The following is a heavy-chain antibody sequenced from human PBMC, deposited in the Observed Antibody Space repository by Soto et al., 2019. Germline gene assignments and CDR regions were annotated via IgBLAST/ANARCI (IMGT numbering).Heavy chain of an antibody. D-gene: IGHD3-9*01. CDR3: ARDGPDILTGYAFDY. CDR2: ISAYNGNT. Sequence: QVQLVQSGAEVKKPGASVKVSCKASGYTFTSYGISWVRQAPGQGLEWMGWISAYNGNTNYAQKLQGRVTMTTDTSTSTADMELWSLRSDDTAVYYCARDGPDILTGYAFDYWGQGTLVTVSS. V-gene: IGHV1-18*01. CDR1: GYTFTSYG. J-gene: IGHJ4*02.